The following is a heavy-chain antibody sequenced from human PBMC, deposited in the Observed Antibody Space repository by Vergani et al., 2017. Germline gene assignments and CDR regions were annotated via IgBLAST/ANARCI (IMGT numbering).Heavy chain of an antibody. J-gene: IGHJ4*02. CDR1: GGSISSSSYY. Sequence: QLQLQESGPGLVKPSETLSLTCTVSGGSISSSSYYWGWIRQPPGKGLEWIGSIYYSGSTYYNPSLKSRVTISVDTSKNQFSLKLSSVTAADTAVYYCARQGGIVVLTATPDYWGQGTLVTVSS. CDR3: ARQGGIVVLTATPDY. CDR2: IYYSGST. V-gene: IGHV4-39*01. D-gene: IGHD2-21*02.